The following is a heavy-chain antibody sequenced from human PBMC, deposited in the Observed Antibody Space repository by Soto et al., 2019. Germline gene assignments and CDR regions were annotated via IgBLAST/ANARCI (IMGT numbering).Heavy chain of an antibody. Sequence: EVQLLESGGGLVQPGGSLRLSCGVSGFTFNDFEMNWVRQAPGKGLEWLAYIDGSGTTKKYADSVRGRFTISRDNPNNSRFLRMSSLSAADMAIYYCARGFGGFNYWGQGTLVCVSS. CDR2: IDGSGTTK. CDR1: GFTFNDFE. D-gene: IGHD3-10*01. J-gene: IGHJ4*02. CDR3: ARGFGGFNY. V-gene: IGHV3-48*03.